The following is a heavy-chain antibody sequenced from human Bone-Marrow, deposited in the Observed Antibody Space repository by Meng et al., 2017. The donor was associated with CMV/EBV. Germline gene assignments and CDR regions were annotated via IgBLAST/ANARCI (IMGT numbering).Heavy chain of an antibody. D-gene: IGHD3-3*01. J-gene: IGHJ6*02. CDR2: IYSGGST. V-gene: IGHV3-53*05. CDR3: ARVSYDFWSGYSAHLHTDYGMDV. Sequence: GESLKISCAASGLTFSTYVMNWVRQAPGKGLEWVSVIYSGGSTYYADSVKGLFTISRDNSKNTLYLQMNSLRAEDTAVYYCARVSYDFWSGYSAHLHTDYGMDVLGQGTKVNVSS. CDR1: GLTFSTYV.